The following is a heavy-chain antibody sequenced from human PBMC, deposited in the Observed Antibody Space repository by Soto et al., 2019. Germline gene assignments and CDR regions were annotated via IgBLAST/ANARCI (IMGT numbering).Heavy chain of an antibody. Sequence: GGSLRLSCAASGFTFSSYAMSWVRQAPGKGLEWVSAINGSGGSTYYADSVKGRFTISRDNSKNTLSRQMNSLRADDTSGYYCAKDRLLYVLGVMIYDFWLSPFDYWGQGTLVAVSS. D-gene: IGHD3-3*01. CDR2: INGSGGST. J-gene: IGHJ4*02. CDR1: GFTFSSYA. V-gene: IGHV3-23*01. CDR3: AKDRLLYVLGVMIYDFWLSPFDY.